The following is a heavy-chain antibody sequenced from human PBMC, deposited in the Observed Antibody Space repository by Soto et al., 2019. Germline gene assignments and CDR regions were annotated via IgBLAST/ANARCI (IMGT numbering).Heavy chain of an antibody. J-gene: IGHJ4*02. D-gene: IGHD3-22*01. CDR2: INPSGGST. Sequence: QVQLVQSGAEVKKPGASVKLSCKASGYRFTSYHMHWVRQAPEQGLEWMGIINPSGGSTKYAQKFLDRVTMTRDMSTSTVYMDLSSLKSEDTAVYYCARSHDSSGYSFFDYWGQGTLVTVSS. CDR3: ARSHDSSGYSFFDY. V-gene: IGHV1-46*01. CDR1: GYRFTSYH.